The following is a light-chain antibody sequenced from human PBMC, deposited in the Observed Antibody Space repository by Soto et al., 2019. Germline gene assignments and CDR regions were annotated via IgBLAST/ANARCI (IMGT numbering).Light chain of an antibody. CDR3: QSYDSGLSGVV. V-gene: IGLV1-40*01. J-gene: IGLJ2*01. Sequence: QSVLTQPPSVSGAPGQRVTISCTGSSSNIGAGYDVHWYQQLPGTAPKLLIYDNNNRPSGVPDRFSGSKSGTSASVAITGLQAEDEADYYCQSYDSGLSGVVFGGGTKVTVL. CDR2: DNN. CDR1: SSNIGAGYD.